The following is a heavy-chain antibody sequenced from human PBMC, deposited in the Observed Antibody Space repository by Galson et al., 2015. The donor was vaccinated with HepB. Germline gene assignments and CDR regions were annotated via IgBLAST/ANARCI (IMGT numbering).Heavy chain of an antibody. V-gene: IGHV6-1*01. CDR1: GDSVSSNSAG. J-gene: IGHJ5*02. CDR2: TYYRSKWYI. D-gene: IGHD6-6*01. CDR3: SRGGLVRAARGGLAWLDP. Sequence: CAISGDSVSSNSAGWTWIRQSPSRGLEWLGRTYYRSKWYIDYAESVKSRITINPDTSKNQFSLQLTSVTPEDTAVYYCSRGGLVRAARGGLAWLDPWSQGTLVTVSS.